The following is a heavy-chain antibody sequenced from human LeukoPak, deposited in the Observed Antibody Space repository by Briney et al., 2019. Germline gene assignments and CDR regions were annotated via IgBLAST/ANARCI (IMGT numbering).Heavy chain of an antibody. CDR1: GFNFGSHW. CDR3: ARLRVRPSQMTTVSTFDN. D-gene: IGHD4-17*01. Sequence: GGSLRLSCAVSGFNFGSHWMTWVRQAPGKGLEWVANIKQDGSEKYYVDSVKGRFTISRDNAKNSLYLQMNSLRVEDTAVYYCARLRVRPSQMTTVSTFDNWGQGTLVTVSS. V-gene: IGHV3-7*01. J-gene: IGHJ4*02. CDR2: IKQDGSEK.